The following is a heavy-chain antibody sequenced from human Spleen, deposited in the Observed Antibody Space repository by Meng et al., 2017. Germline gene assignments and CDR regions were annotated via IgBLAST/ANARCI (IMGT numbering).Heavy chain of an antibody. CDR3: ARAAYSDPLEN. V-gene: IGHV1-18*01. CDR2: ISAYDGNT. D-gene: IGHD3-9*01. J-gene: IGHJ4*02. CDR1: GYSFTGYG. Sequence: QVLLGRSGAEGKKCGAAVKVSCKASGYSFTGYGNTWVREAPGQGLEWMGWISAYDGNTKYAQKFQDRVILTTDTSTSTAYMELRSLRSDDTAMYYCARAAYSDPLENWGQGTPVTVSS.